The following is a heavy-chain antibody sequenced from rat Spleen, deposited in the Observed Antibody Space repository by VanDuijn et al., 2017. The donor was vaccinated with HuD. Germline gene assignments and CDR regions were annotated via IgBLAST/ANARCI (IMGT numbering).Heavy chain of an antibody. CDR2: ISYGDSSGHSGT. V-gene: IGHV5-29*01. J-gene: IGHJ2*01. CDR1: GFTFSDYG. Sequence: EVQLVESGGGLVQPGNSLKLSCAASGFTFSDYGVAWVRQAPTTGLEWVATISYGDSSGHSGTYYRDSVRGRFTSSRDDVKSTLSLQMDSLRSEDTATYYCARRHYGYTDYFDYWGQGVMVTVSS. D-gene: IGHD1-9*01. CDR3: ARRHYGYTDYFDY.